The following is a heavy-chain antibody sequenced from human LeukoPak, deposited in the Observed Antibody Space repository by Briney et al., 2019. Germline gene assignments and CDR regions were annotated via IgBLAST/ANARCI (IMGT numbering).Heavy chain of an antibody. Sequence: SETLSLTCAVYGGSFSAYYWSWIRQPPGKGLEWIGEINHSGSTNYNPSLKSRVAISVDTSKNQFSLKLSSVTAADTAVYYCARGGFYCGGDCYVDYWGQGTLVTVSS. V-gene: IGHV4-34*01. CDR1: GGSFSAYY. CDR2: INHSGST. J-gene: IGHJ4*02. CDR3: ARGGFYCGGDCYVDY. D-gene: IGHD2-21*02.